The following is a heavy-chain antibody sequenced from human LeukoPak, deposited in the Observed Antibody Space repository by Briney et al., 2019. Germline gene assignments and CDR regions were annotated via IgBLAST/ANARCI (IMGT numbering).Heavy chain of an antibody. J-gene: IGHJ1*01. V-gene: IGHV4-59*01. CDR1: GGSISSYY. D-gene: IGHD3-22*01. CDR2: IYYSGST. Sequence: SETLSLTCTVSGGSISSYYWSWIRKPPGKGLEWIGYIYYSGSTNYNPSLKSRVTISVDTSKNQFSLKLSSVTAADTAVYYCASAYYYDSSGATKYFQHWGQGTLVTVSS. CDR3: ASAYYYDSSGATKYFQH.